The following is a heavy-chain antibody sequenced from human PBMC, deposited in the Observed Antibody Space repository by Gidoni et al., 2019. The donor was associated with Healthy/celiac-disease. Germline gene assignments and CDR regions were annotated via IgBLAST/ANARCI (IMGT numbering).Heavy chain of an antibody. CDR3: TTDTNYYDSSGYYPAFDY. D-gene: IGHD3-22*01. CDR2: IKSKTDGGTT. Sequence: EVQLVESGGGLVKPGGSLRLSWSASGFTFSNAWMSWVRQAPGKGLEWVGRIKSKTDGGTTDYAAPVKGRFTISRDDSKNTLYLQMNSLKTEDTAVYYCTTDTNYYDSSGYYPAFDYWGQGTLVTVSS. J-gene: IGHJ4*02. V-gene: IGHV3-15*01. CDR1: GFTFSNAW.